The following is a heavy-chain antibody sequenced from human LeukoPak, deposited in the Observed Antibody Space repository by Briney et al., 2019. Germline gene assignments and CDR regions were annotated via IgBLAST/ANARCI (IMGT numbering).Heavy chain of an antibody. Sequence: PSQTLSLTCAVSGGSISSGGYSWSSIRQPPGKGLEWIGYIYHSGSTYYNPSLKSRVTISVDRSKNQFSLKLSSVTAADTAVYYCAREGSDYCSGGSCYLGGFDPWGQGTLVTVSS. CDR3: AREGSDYCSGGSCYLGGFDP. CDR1: GGSISSGGYS. D-gene: IGHD2-15*01. V-gene: IGHV4-30-2*01. J-gene: IGHJ5*02. CDR2: IYHSGST.